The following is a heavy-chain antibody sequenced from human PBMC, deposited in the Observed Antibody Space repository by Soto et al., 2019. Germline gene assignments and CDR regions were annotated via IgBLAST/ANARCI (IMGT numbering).Heavy chain of an antibody. V-gene: IGHV1-46*03. D-gene: IGHD3-10*01. Sequence: GASVKVSCKASGYIFTSYYIHWVRQAPGQGLEWMGWINPFDGSRMFAQSFQGRVTMTRDTSTSTVYMEVSSLRSEDTAVYYCARVDPGETSPFDHWGQGTLVTVSS. J-gene: IGHJ4*02. CDR3: ARVDPGETSPFDH. CDR2: INPFDGSR. CDR1: GYIFTSYY.